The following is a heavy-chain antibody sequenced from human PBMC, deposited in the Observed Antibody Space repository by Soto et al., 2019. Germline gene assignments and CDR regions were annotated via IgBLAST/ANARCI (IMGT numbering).Heavy chain of an antibody. Sequence: QVQLVESGGGLVKPGGSLRLSCEASGFTLSDYYMTWIRQAPGKGLEWISYISSSATIIYYADSVKGRFTISRDNTKTSLYLQMHSLRADDTAVYYCARAVKQWLVGGDYYYYYMDVWGKGTTVTVSS. D-gene: IGHD6-19*01. CDR1: GFTLSDYY. CDR2: ISSSATII. J-gene: IGHJ6*03. CDR3: ARAVKQWLVGGDYYYYYMDV. V-gene: IGHV3-11*01.